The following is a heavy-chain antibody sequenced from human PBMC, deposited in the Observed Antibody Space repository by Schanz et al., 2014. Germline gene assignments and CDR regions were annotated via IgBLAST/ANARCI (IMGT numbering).Heavy chain of an antibody. CDR1: GYTFTGHR. V-gene: IGHV1-2*02. CDR2: INPKSGER. J-gene: IGHJ4*02. D-gene: IGHD5-12*01. CDR3: ARVTTGYDS. Sequence: QVQLVQSGAEVKKPGASVKVSCKASGYTFTGHRMHWVRQAPGQGPEWMGWINPKSGERTYVQKFQGRVTMTTDTSINTAYMELSSLTSDDTAVYYCARVTTGYDSWGQGTLVTVSS.